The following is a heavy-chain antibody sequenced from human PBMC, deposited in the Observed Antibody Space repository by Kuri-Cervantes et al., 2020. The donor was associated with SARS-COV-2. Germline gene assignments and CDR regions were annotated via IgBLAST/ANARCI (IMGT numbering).Heavy chain of an antibody. CDR1: GFTFSSYW. D-gene: IGHD3-10*01. V-gene: IGHV3-7*01. J-gene: IGHJ4*02. Sequence: ETLSLSCAASGFTFSSYWMSWVRQAPGKGLEWVANIKQDGSEKYYVDSVKGRFTISRDNAKNSLYLQMNSLRAEDTAVYYCAVSRGSGRTPPGYWGQGTLVTVSS. CDR2: IKQDGSEK. CDR3: AVSRGSGRTPPGY.